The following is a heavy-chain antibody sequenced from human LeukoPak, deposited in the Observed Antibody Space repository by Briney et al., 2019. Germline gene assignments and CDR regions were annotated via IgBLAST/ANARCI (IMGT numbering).Heavy chain of an antibody. D-gene: IGHD3-10*01. J-gene: IGHJ4*02. CDR2: ISYDGSNK. V-gene: IGHV3-30*04. CDR1: GFTFSSYA. CDR3: ARDLHYYGSGSYDY. Sequence: GGSLRLSCAASGFTFSSYAMHGARQAPGKGLEWVAVISYDGSNKYYADSVKGRFTISRDNSKNTLYLQMNSLRAEDTAVYYCARDLHYYGSGSYDYWGQGTLVTVSS.